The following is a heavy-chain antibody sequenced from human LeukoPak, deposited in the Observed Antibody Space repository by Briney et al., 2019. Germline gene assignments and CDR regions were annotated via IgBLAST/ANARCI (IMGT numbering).Heavy chain of an antibody. CDR3: ARDLWGIAAAGIQDYFDY. J-gene: IGHJ4*02. CDR1: GFTFSSYE. CDR2: ISSSGSTI. Sequence: GGSLRLSCAASGFTFSSYEMNWVRQAPGKGLEWVSYISSSGSTIYYADSVKGRFTISRDNAKNSLYLQMNSLRAEDTAVYYCARDLWGIAAAGIQDYFDYWGQGTLVTVSS. V-gene: IGHV3-48*03. D-gene: IGHD6-13*01.